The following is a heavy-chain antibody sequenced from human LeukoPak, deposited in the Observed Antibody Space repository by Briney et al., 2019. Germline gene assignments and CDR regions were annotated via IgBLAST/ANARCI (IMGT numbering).Heavy chain of an antibody. D-gene: IGHD3-22*01. CDR1: GFTFRNFA. CDR2: ISYDGNNK. V-gene: IGHV3-30*04. Sequence: GRSLRLSCAASGFTFRNFAMHWARQAPGKGLEWVALISYDGNNKYYADSVKGRFTISRDNSKNTLYLQMNSLRTEDTAVYYCTRGPYDYDSRGSFDYWGQGTLVTVSS. J-gene: IGHJ4*02. CDR3: TRGPYDYDSRGSFDY.